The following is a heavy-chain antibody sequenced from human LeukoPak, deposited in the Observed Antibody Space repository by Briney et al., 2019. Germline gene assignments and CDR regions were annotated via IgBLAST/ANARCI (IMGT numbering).Heavy chain of an antibody. Sequence: PSETLSLTCTVSGGSISSYYWNWVRQAPGKGLEWVSSISGSSSYIYYADSVKGRFTISRDNAKNSLYLQVNSLRAEDTAVYFCARGISNVAGRENFDNWGQGTLVTVSS. J-gene: IGHJ4*02. CDR1: GGSISSYY. CDR3: ARGISNVAGRENFDN. D-gene: IGHD6-19*01. CDR2: ISGSSSYI. V-gene: IGHV3-21*01.